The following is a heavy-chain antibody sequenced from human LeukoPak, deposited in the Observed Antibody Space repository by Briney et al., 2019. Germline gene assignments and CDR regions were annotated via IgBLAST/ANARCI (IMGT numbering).Heavy chain of an antibody. CDR3: ARRGGSYEEVWFDP. CDR2: IYYSGCT. CDR1: GGSISSSSYY. D-gene: IGHD1-26*01. J-gene: IGHJ5*02. Sequence: SETLSLTCTVSGGSISSSSYYWDWIRQPPGKGLEWIGSIYYSGCTYYNPSLKSRFTISVDPSKNQFSLKLSSVTAADTAVYYCARRGGSYEEVWFDPWGQGTLVTVSS. V-gene: IGHV4-39*01.